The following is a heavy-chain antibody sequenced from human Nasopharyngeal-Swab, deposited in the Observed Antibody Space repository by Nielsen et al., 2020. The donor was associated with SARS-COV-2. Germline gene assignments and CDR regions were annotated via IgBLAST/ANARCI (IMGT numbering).Heavy chain of an antibody. D-gene: IGHD3-22*01. CDR3: ARYDDYYGSSGYAY. Sequence: VRQMPGKGLEWVSVISGSGGSTYYADSVKGRFTISRDNSKNTLYLQMNSLRAEDTAVYYCARYDDYYGSSGYAYWGQGTLVTVSS. V-gene: IGHV3-23*01. J-gene: IGHJ4*02. CDR2: ISGSGGST.